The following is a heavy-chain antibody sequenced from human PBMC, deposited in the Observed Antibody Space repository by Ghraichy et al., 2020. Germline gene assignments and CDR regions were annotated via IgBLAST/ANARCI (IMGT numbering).Heavy chain of an antibody. D-gene: IGHD2-2*01. J-gene: IGHJ6*03. CDR1: GFTFSSYA. CDR2: ISDGGGRT. Sequence: GGSLRLSCAASGFTFSSYAMSWVRQAPRKGLEWVSTISDGGGRTYYADSVRGRFTISRANSKNTLYLQMNILRAEDTAVFYCAKVRGGSYCTSTTCPYMDVWGKGNTVTFSS. V-gene: IGHV3-23*01. CDR3: AKVRGGSYCTSTTCPYMDV.